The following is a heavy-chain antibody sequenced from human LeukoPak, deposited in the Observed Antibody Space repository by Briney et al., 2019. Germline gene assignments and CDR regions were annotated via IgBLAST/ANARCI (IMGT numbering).Heavy chain of an antibody. CDR2: IMPNGETR. J-gene: IGHJ3*02. CDR1: GFSFSNYV. Sequence: GGSLRLSCAASGFSFSNYVMHWVRQAPGKGLEYVSAIMPNGETRGYANSMMGRFTISRDDSKNTLYLQMGSLRAEDMAIYYCARDRDGGLAFDIWGQGTLVTVSS. V-gene: IGHV3-64*01. CDR3: ARDRDGGLAFDI. D-gene: IGHD2-15*01.